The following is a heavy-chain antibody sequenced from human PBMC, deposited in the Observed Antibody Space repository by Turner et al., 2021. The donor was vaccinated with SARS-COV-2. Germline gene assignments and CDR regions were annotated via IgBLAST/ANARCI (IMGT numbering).Heavy chain of an antibody. D-gene: IGHD4-17*01. J-gene: IGHJ4*02. CDR3: ARDYGDYYFDY. V-gene: IGHV3-53*01. CDR2: IYSGGST. CDR1: VFTVSSNY. Sequence: EVQLVESGGGLIQPGGSLRLSCAASVFTVSSNYMTWVRQAAGKGLEWVSVIYSGGSTYYTDSVKSRFTISRDNSKNTLYLQMNSLRAEDTAVYYCARDYGDYYFDYWGQGTLVTVSS.